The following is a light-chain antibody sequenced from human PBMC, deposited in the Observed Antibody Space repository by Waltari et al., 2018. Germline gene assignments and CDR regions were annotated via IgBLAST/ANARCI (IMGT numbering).Light chain of an antibody. CDR2: YKSDSDK. V-gene: IGLV5-45*03. CDR1: SGINVGTYR. Sequence: QAVLTQPSSLSSSPGASASLTCTLRSGINVGTYRLYWYQQKPGSHPQYLLRYKSDSDKQKGAGGPSRFSASNDASANAGILLISGLQSEDAADYYCMIWHTSAWVFGGGTKLTVL. J-gene: IGLJ3*02. CDR3: MIWHTSAWV.